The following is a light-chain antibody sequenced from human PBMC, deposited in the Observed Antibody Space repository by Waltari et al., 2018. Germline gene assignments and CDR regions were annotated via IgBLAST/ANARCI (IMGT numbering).Light chain of an antibody. CDR3: QQYNSYSLLT. CDR2: KAS. CDR1: RSISNW. V-gene: IGKV1-5*03. J-gene: IGKJ4*01. Sequence: DIQMTQSPFTLSASVGARVIITCRASRSISNWLAWYQHKPGKAPKLLIYKASTLASGVPSRFSGSGSGTDFSLTISSLQPDDFATYYCQQYNSYSLLTFGGGTKVEIK.